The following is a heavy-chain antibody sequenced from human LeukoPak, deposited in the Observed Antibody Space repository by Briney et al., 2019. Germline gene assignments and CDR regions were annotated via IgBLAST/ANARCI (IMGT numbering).Heavy chain of an antibody. CDR3: LKEVAATSWSRYYCDS. CDR1: GLTFSVYA. D-gene: IGHD2-15*01. Sequence: GGSLRLSFAASGLTFSVYAVSWVRQAPGRGLEWVAAISGSSSRTFYADSVTGRFTISRDNSNNTLSLQMSSLRVEDTALYYCLKEVAATSWSRYYCDSWGQGTLVTVSS. CDR2: ISGSSSRT. V-gene: IGHV3-23*01. J-gene: IGHJ4*02.